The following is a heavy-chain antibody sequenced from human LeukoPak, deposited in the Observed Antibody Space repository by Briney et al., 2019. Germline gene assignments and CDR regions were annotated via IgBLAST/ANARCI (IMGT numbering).Heavy chain of an antibody. V-gene: IGHV3-9*03. Sequence: PGRSLRLSCAASGFTFDDYAMHWVRQAPGKGLEWVSGISWNSGSIGYADSVKGRFTISRDNSKNTLYLQMGNLRAEDMAVYYCARADPILDIWGQGTMVTVSS. CDR2: ISWNSGSI. CDR1: GFTFDDYA. CDR3: ARADPILDI. J-gene: IGHJ3*02.